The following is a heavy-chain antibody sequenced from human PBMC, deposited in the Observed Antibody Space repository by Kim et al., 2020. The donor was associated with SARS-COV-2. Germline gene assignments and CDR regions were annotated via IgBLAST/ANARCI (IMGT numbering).Heavy chain of an antibody. Sequence: SETLSLTCTVSGGPIRNEDHYWSWIRQTPGRGPEWIGYIHYSGTTYYNPSLKSRLTISIDTSKNEVSLNVNSVTAADTAVYFCARYSGHNRWFDPWGQGTLVTVFS. CDR1: GGPIRNEDHY. CDR3: ARYSGHNRWFDP. J-gene: IGHJ5*02. CDR2: IHYSGTT. V-gene: IGHV4-30-4*01. D-gene: IGHD6-19*01.